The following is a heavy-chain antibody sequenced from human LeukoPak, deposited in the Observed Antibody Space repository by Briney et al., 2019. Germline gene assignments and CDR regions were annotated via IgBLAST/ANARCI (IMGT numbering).Heavy chain of an antibody. CDR2: IYYSGST. CDR1: GGSISSHY. Sequence: SETLSLTCTVSGGSISSHYWSWIRQPPGKGLEWIGYIYYSGSTNYNPSLKSRVTISVDTSKNQFSLKLSSVTAADTAVYYCARGLKIMGATSRNYYFDYWGQGTLVTVSS. J-gene: IGHJ4*02. V-gene: IGHV4-59*11. CDR3: ARGLKIMGATSRNYYFDY. D-gene: IGHD1-26*01.